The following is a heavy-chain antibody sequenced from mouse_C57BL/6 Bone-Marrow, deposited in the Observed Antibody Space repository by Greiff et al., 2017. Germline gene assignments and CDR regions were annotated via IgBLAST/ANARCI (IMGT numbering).Heavy chain of an antibody. J-gene: IGHJ1*03. CDR1: GYTFTNYW. CDR2: IYPGGGYT. V-gene: IGHV1-63*01. CDR3: ARGNYYGSSYGYFDV. Sequence: VQLQQSGAELVRPGTSVKMSCKASGYTFTNYWIGWAKQRPGHGLEWIGDIYPGGGYTTYNEKFKGKATLTADKSSSTAYMQVRSLTSEDSSIYYWARGNYYGSSYGYFDVWGTGTTVTGSS. D-gene: IGHD1-1*01.